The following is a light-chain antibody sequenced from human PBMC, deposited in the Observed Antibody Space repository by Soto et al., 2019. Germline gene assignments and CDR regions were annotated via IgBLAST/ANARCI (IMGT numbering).Light chain of an antibody. CDR3: QQYGFSPRT. V-gene: IGKV3-20*01. Sequence: EIVLTQSPGTLSLSPGERATLSCRASQNVDTNYVAWYQQKPGQAPRLLIYGASTRATRIPDSFSGSGSGTDFALTISRLEPDDFAVYYCQQYGFSPRTFGQGTKVEIK. J-gene: IGKJ1*01. CDR1: QNVDTNY. CDR2: GAS.